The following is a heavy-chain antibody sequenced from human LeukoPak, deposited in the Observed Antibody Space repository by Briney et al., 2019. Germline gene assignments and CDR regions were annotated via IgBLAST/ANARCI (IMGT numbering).Heavy chain of an antibody. CDR3: ARRRPSGSPDY. J-gene: IGHJ4*02. D-gene: IGHD1-26*01. CDR2: INHSGST. CDR1: GGSFSGYY. Sequence: SETLSLTCAVYGGSFSGYYWSWIRQPPGKGLEWIGEINHSGSTNYNPSLKSRVTISVDTSKNQFSLKLSSVIAADTAVYYCARRRPSGSPDYWGQGTLVTVSS. V-gene: IGHV4-34*01.